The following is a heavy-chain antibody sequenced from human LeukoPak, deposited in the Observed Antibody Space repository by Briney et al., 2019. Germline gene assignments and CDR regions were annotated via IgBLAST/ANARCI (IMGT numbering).Heavy chain of an antibody. CDR3: ARDLPYDSGRYDAFDI. V-gene: IGHV3-21*01. CDR2: ISSSSSYI. Sequence: GGSLRLSCAASGFTFSSYSMNWVRQAPGKGLEWVSSISSSSSYIYYADSVKGRFTISRDNAKNSLYLQMNSLRAEDTAVYYCARDLPYDSGRYDAFDIWGQGTMVTVSS. D-gene: IGHD3-22*01. CDR1: GFTFSSYS. J-gene: IGHJ3*02.